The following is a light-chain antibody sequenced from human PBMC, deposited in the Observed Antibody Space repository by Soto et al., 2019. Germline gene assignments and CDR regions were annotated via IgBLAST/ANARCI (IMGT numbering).Light chain of an antibody. J-gene: IGLJ2*01. CDR1: SNDIGGYNY. Sequence: QSALTQPASVSVSPGQSITIPCTGTSNDIGGYNYVSWYQQHPGKVPKLMIFDVSYRPSGISDRFSGSKSGNTASLTISGLQPEDEADYYCSSYGASSTLFGGGTKVTVL. CDR2: DVS. V-gene: IGLV2-14*03. CDR3: SSYGASSTL.